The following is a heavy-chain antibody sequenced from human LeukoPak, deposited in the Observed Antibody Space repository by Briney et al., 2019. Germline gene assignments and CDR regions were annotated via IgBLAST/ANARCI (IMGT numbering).Heavy chain of an antibody. CDR2: IWYDGSNK. CDR1: GFTFSSYG. V-gene: IGHV3-33*01. Sequence: GGSLRLSCAASGFTFSSYGMHWVRQAPGKGLEWVAVIWYDGSNKYYADSVKGRFTISRDSSKNTLYLQMNSLRAEDTAMYYCARRYCGDGTCYSFRGDWFDPWGQGTLVTVSS. CDR3: ARRYCGDGTCYSFRGDWFDP. J-gene: IGHJ5*02. D-gene: IGHD2-15*01.